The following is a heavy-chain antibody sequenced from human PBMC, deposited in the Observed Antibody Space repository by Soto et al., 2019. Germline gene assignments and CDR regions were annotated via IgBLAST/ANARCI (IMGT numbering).Heavy chain of an antibody. Sequence: GESLEISCKGSGYSFTTYWIGWVRQMPGKGLEWMGFIHCGDSDTRYSPSFQGQVTISADKSISTAYLQWSSLKASDSAMYYCVRSWRVGAKTSYYGLDVWGQGTTVTVSS. CDR1: GYSFTTYW. D-gene: IGHD1-26*01. CDR2: IHCGDSDT. CDR3: VRSWRVGAKTSYYGLDV. J-gene: IGHJ6*02. V-gene: IGHV5-51*01.